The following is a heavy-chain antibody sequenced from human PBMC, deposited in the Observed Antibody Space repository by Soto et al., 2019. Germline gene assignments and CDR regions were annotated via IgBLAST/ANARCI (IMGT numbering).Heavy chain of an antibody. CDR2: ISGGGGNT. CDR1: GFTFGNYG. V-gene: IGHV3-23*01. CDR3: AKGFIVVATVIRPDDAFDG. J-gene: IGHJ3*01. Sequence: DVQLLESGGGLVQPGGSLRLSCATSGFTFGNYGMNWVRQAPGKGLEWVSGISGGGGNTYYADSVKGRFTISRDPSKNTVFLQMNSLRAEDTAVYYCAKGFIVVATVIRPDDAFDGWGQGTLVTVSS. D-gene: IGHD2-21*02.